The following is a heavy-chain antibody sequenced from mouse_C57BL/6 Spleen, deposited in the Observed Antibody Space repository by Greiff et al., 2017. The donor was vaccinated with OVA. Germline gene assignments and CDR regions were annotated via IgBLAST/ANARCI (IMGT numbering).Heavy chain of an antibody. CDR2: ISSGSSTI. J-gene: IGHJ1*03. CDR3: ARRRDDWYFDV. D-gene: IGHD3-3*01. V-gene: IGHV5-17*01. Sequence: EVKLVESGGGLVKPGGSLKLSCAASGFTFSDYGMHWVRQAPEKGLEWVAYISSGSSTIYYADTVKGRFTISRDNAKNTLFPQMTSLRSEDTAMYYCARRRDDWYFDVWGTGTTVTVSS. CDR1: GFTFSDYG.